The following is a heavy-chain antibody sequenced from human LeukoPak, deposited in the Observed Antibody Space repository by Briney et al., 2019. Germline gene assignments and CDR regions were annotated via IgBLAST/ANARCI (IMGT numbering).Heavy chain of an antibody. CDR1: GYTFTSYW. J-gene: IGHJ4*02. CDR2: IFPGDSDT. CDR3: ARPRAAVGATIDY. Sequence: GESLKISCKGSGYTFTSYWIGWVRQMPGKGLEWMGIIFPGDSDTRYSPSFQGQVTISADKSISNAYLQWNSLKASDTAIYYCARPRAAVGATIDYWGQGTLVTVAS. V-gene: IGHV5-51*01. D-gene: IGHD1-26*01.